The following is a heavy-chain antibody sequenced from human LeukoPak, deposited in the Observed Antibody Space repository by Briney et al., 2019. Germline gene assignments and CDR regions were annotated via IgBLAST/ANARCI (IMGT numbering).Heavy chain of an antibody. CDR2: ISSHGGST. Sequence: GGSLRLSCAASGFSFSGYTMNWVRQAPGKGLEYVSAISSHGGSTYYADSVKGRFIISRDNSKNTLYLQMSSLRAEDTAVYYCAIAASGTLADYWGQGTLVTVSS. CDR1: GFSFSGYT. D-gene: IGHD6-13*01. CDR3: AIAASGTLADY. V-gene: IGHV3-64D*09. J-gene: IGHJ4*02.